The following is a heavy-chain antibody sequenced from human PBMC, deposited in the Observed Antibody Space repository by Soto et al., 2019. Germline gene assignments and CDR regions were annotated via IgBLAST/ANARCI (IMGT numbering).Heavy chain of an antibody. CDR3: ARHGADYDILTGFYYYGMDV. CDR2: IYYSGST. J-gene: IGHJ6*02. V-gene: IGHV4-39*01. Sequence: PSESLSLTCTVSGGSISSSSYYWGWTRQPPGKGLEWIGSIYYSGSTYYNPSLKSRVTISVDTSKNQFSLKLSSVTAADTAVYYCARHGADYDILTGFYYYGMDVWGQGTTVTVSS. CDR1: GGSISSSSYY. D-gene: IGHD3-9*01.